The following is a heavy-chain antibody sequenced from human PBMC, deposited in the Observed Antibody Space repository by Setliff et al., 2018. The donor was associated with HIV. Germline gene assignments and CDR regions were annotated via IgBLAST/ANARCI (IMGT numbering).Heavy chain of an antibody. CDR2: INSEGRNS. J-gene: IGHJ4*02. Sequence: GGSLRLSCAASGFSVSSSWMHWVRQVPGKGLEWVSRINSEGRNSAYADSVKGRFTISRDNAKNTLYLQMNSLRAEDTAVYYCARIALPHCGCDCYDPFDLGGPGTLVTGSS. CDR3: ARIALPHCGCDCYDPFDL. D-gene: IGHD2-21*02. CDR1: GFSVSSSW. V-gene: IGHV3-74*01.